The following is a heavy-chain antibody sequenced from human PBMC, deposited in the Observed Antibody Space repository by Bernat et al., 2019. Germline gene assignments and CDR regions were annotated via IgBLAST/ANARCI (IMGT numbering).Heavy chain of an antibody. J-gene: IGHJ4*02. V-gene: IGHV3-33*01. D-gene: IGHD3-9*01. Sequence: QVQLVESGGGVVQPGRSLRLSCAASGFTFSSYGMHWVRQAPGKGLEWVAVIWYDGSNKYYADSVKGRFTISRDNSKNTLYLKMNSLRAEDTAVYYCARDRDDILTGPPAGYWGQGTLVTVSS. CDR3: ARDRDDILTGPPAGY. CDR1: GFTFSSYG. CDR2: IWYDGSNK.